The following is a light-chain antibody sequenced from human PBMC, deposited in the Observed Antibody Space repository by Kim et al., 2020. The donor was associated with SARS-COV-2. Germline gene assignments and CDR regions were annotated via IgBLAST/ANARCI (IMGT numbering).Light chain of an antibody. CDR3: QSYDSSLSGYWV. Sequence: VTSSGPGTSSNIGAGYDVHWYQQLPGTAPNLLSYGNSNRPSGVPDRFSGSESGTSASLAITGLQAEDEADYYCQSYDSSLSGYWVFGGGTKLTVL. CDR2: GNS. CDR1: SSNIGAGYD. V-gene: IGLV1-40*01. J-gene: IGLJ3*02.